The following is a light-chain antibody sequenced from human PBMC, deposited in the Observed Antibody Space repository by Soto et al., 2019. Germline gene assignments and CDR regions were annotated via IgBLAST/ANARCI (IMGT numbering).Light chain of an antibody. J-gene: IGKJ1*01. CDR3: QQYSQRT. Sequence: DIQMTQSPSTLSASVGDRVTITCRASQYISSWLAWYQQKPGKAPKLLIYKASSLESGVPSRFSGSGSGTEFTLTISSLQPDDFATYYCQQYSQRTFGQGTKVEIK. CDR1: QYISSW. CDR2: KAS. V-gene: IGKV1-5*03.